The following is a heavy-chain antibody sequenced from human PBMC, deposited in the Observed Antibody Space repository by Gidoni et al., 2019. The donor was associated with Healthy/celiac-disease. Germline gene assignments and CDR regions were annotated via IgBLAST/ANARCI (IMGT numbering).Heavy chain of an antibody. J-gene: IGHJ6*02. CDR2: INAGNGNT. CDR3: AREYITIFGVVPGNYGMDV. Sequence: QVQLVQSGAEVKKPGASVKVSCKAFGYTFTSYAMHWVRQAPGQRIEWMGWINAGNGNTKYSQKFQGRVTITRDTSASTAYMELSSLRSEDTAVYYCAREYITIFGVVPGNYGMDVWGQGTTVTVSS. V-gene: IGHV1-3*01. CDR1: GYTFTSYA. D-gene: IGHD3-3*01.